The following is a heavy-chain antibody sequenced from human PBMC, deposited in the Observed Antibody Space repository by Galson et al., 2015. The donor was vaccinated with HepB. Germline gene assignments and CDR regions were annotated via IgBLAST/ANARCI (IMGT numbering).Heavy chain of an antibody. Sequence: SLRLSCAASGFTFSSYGMHWVRQAPGKGLEWVAVISYDGSNKYYADSVKGRFTISRDNSKNTLYLQMNSLRAEDTAVYYCAKGPPPYYDFWSGPDYWGQGTLVTVSS. CDR3: AKGPPPYYDFWSGPDY. CDR1: GFTFSSYG. V-gene: IGHV3-30*18. D-gene: IGHD3-3*01. J-gene: IGHJ4*02. CDR2: ISYDGSNK.